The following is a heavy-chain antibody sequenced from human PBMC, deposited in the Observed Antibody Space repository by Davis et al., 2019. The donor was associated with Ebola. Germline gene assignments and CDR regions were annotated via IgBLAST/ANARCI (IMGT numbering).Heavy chain of an antibody. Sequence: PGGSLRLSCAASGFTFSSYSMNWVRQAPGKGLEWVSSISSSSSYIYYADSVKGRFTISRDNAKNSLYLQMNSLRAEDTAVYYCAKSLSTARLRITMVRGAEVYGMDVWGQGTTVTVSS. CDR3: AKSLSTARLRITMVRGAEVYGMDV. V-gene: IGHV3-21*01. D-gene: IGHD3-10*01. CDR2: ISSSSSYI. CDR1: GFTFSSYS. J-gene: IGHJ6*02.